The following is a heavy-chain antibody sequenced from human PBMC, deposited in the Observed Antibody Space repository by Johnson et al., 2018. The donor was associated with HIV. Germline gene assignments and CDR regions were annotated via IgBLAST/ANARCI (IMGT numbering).Heavy chain of an antibody. J-gene: IGHJ3*02. V-gene: IGHV3-43*01. CDR3: TTTNLELMDDAFDI. Sequence: VQLVESGGVVVQPGGSLRLSCAASGFTFDDYTMHWVRQAPGKGLEWVSLISWDGGSTYYADSVKGRFTISRDNSKNSLYLQMNSLRTEDTAVYYCTTTNLELMDDAFDIWGQGTMVTVSS. D-gene: IGHD1-7*01. CDR1: GFTFDDYT. CDR2: ISWDGGST.